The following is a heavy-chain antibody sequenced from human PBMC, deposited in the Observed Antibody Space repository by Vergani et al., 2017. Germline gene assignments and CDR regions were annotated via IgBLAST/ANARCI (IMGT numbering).Heavy chain of an antibody. CDR1: GFTFSSYA. CDR2: IYSGGSST. D-gene: IGHD6-19*01. Sequence: CAASGFTFSSYAMSWVRQAPGKGLEWVSVIYSGGSSTYYADSVKGRFTISRDNSKNTLYLQMNSLRAEDTAVYYCAKGASSGWDYWGQGTLVTVSS. CDR3: AKGASSGWDY. V-gene: IGHV3-23*03. J-gene: IGHJ4*02.